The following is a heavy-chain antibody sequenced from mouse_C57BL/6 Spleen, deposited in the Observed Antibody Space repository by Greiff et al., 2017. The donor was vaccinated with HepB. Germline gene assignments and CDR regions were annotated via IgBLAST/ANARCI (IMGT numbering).Heavy chain of an antibody. CDR3: ARPWYYGSSYSCAMDY. CDR1: GFTFSDYG. D-gene: IGHD1-1*01. J-gene: IGHJ4*01. CDR2: ISSGSSTI. Sequence: VMLVESGGGLVKPGGSLKLSCAASGFTFSDYGMHWVRQAPEKGLEWVAYISSGSSTIYYADTVKGRFTISRDNAKYTLFLQMTSLRSEDTAMYYCARPWYYGSSYSCAMDYWGQGTSVAVSS. V-gene: IGHV5-17*01.